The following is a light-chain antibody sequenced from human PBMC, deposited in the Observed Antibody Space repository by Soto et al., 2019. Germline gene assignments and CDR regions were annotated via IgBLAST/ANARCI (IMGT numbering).Light chain of an antibody. Sequence: DIVLTQSPGTLSLSPGERATLACRASQSISSSSLAWYQHKPGQAPRLLIYGASSRATGIPDRFSGSGSGTYFTLTISRLEPEDFAVYYCQQYGTTLMYTFGQGTKLEIK. V-gene: IGKV3-20*01. CDR2: GAS. J-gene: IGKJ2*01. CDR3: QQYGTTLMYT. CDR1: QSISSSS.